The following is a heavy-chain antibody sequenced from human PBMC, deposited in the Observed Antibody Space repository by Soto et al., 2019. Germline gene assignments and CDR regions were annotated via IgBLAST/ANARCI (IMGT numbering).Heavy chain of an antibody. V-gene: IGHV3-21*01. CDR1: GLTFSSFA. D-gene: IGHD2-2*02. CDR3: AREYTAWPLAYGLDV. CDR2: ISSRSDI. Sequence: GGSLRLSCVASGLTFSSFAMTWVRQAPGKGLEWVSSISSRSDIYYADSVKGRFTISRDNAKNSVSLQMNSLRAEDTAVYYCAREYTAWPLAYGLDVWGQGTTVTVSS. J-gene: IGHJ6*02.